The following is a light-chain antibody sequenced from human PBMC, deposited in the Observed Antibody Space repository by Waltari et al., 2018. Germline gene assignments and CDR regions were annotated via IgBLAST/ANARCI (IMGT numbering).Light chain of an antibody. V-gene: IGKV2-30*01. Sequence: DVVMTQSPLSLPVTLGQPASISCWSSQSLVYSDGITYLNWFQQRPGQPPRRLIYNVSKRDPWVPDRVGGSGSGTDFTLKISRVEAEDVGIYYCMQGTQWPYTFGQGTKLEIK. CDR1: QSLVYSDGITY. J-gene: IGKJ2*01. CDR2: NVS. CDR3: MQGTQWPYT.